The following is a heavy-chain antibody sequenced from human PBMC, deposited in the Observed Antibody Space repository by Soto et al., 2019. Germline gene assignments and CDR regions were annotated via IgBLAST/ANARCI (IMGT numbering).Heavy chain of an antibody. CDR3: ARLPLRGYSGYRDY. Sequence: PSETLSLTCPVSGGSISSSNWWSWVRQPPGKGLEWIGEIYHSGSTNYNPSLKSRVTISVDKSKNQFSLKLSSVTAADTAVYYCARLPLRGYSGYRDYWGQGTLVTVSS. D-gene: IGHD5-12*01. CDR1: GGSISSSNW. CDR2: IYHSGST. V-gene: IGHV4-4*02. J-gene: IGHJ4*02.